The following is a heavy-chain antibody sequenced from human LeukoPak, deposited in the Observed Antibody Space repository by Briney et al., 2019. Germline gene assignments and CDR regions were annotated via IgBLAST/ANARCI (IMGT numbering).Heavy chain of an antibody. CDR1: GCSMRNYY. J-gene: IGHJ4*02. Sequence: SETLSLTCAVSGCSMRNYYWSWLRQPPGKGLEWIGYTYDSGSSSYNPSLRSRVSISIDTSKNQFSLNLSSVTAADTAVYYCARGWASSWYYFDFWGQGTLVTVSS. V-gene: IGHV4-59*01. CDR3: ARGWASSWYYFDF. CDR2: TYDSGSS. D-gene: IGHD2-2*01.